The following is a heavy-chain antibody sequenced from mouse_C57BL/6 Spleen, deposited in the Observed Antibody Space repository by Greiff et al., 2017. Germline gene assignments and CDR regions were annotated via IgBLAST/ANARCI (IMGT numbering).Heavy chain of an antibody. Sequence: QVQLQQSGAELVRPGASVTLSCKASGYTFTDYEMHWVKQTPVHGLEWIGAIAPETGGTAYNQKFKGKAILTADKSSSTAYMERRSLTSEDSAVYYCTRKNYSNYWYFDVWGTGTTVTVSS. J-gene: IGHJ1*03. CDR3: TRKNYSNYWYFDV. V-gene: IGHV1-15*01. D-gene: IGHD2-5*01. CDR2: IAPETGGT. CDR1: GYTFTDYE.